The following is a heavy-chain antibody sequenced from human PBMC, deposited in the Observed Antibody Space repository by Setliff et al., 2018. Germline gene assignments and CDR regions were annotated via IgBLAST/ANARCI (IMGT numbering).Heavy chain of an antibody. J-gene: IGHJ3*01. CDR3: ARQSNTIFGVVIIGDDAFDL. V-gene: IGHV5-51*01. D-gene: IGHD3-3*01. CDR1: GYIFTSYW. CDR2: IYPGDSDT. Sequence: GESLMISWKGSGYIFTSYWIGWVRQMPGKGLEWMGIIYPGDSDTRYSPSFQGQVTITADKSISTAYLQWSSLKAADTAMYYCARQSNTIFGVVIIGDDAFDLWGQGTMVTVSS.